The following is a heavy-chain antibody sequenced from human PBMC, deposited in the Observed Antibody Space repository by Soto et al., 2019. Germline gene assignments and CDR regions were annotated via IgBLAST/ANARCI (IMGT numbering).Heavy chain of an antibody. J-gene: IGHJ1*01. Sequence: PSETLSLTCAVYGGSFSGYYWSWIRQPPGKGLEWIGEINHSGSTNYNPSLKSRVTISVDTSKNQFSLKLSSVTAADTAVYYCARGTPHLGYCSSTSCYGFQHWGQGTLVTVSS. V-gene: IGHV4-34*01. CDR2: INHSGST. CDR3: ARGTPHLGYCSSTSCYGFQH. CDR1: GGSFSGYY. D-gene: IGHD2-2*01.